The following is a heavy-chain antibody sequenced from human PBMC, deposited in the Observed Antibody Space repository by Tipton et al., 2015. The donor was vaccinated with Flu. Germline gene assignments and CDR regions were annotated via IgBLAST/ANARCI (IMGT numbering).Heavy chain of an antibody. J-gene: IGHJ5*02. CDR2: VHRSGSA. D-gene: IGHD4-11*01. CDR1: GGSISSGGNY. Sequence: TLSLTCTVSGGSISSGGNYWGWIRRPPGRGLEWIGNVHRSGSAYYSPSFKSRVSVSVDTSRNQFSLKLSSVTAADAAVYYCARRDYSNYVSEPKNWFDPWGQGTLVTVSS. CDR3: ARRDYSNYVSEPKNWFDP. V-gene: IGHV4-39*01.